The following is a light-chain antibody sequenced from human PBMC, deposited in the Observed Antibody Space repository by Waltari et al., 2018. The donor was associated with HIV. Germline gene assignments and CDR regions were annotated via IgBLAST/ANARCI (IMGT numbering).Light chain of an antibody. J-gene: IGLJ2*01. V-gene: IGLV1-44*01. CDR2: YNN. Sequence: QSVLTQPPSASGTPGQNVSIYCSGCCSNIAQNSVNWSQQLPGTAPKLLVYYNNQRPSGVPERFSGSKSGTSASLAISGLQSEDEADYYCAVWDDSLNGAIFGGGTKLTVL. CDR1: CSNIAQNS. CDR3: AVWDDSLNGAI.